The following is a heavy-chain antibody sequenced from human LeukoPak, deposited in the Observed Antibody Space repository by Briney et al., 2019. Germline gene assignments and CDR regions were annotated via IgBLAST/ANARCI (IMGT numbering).Heavy chain of an antibody. D-gene: IGHD3-3*01. CDR3: ARDGGAFDI. V-gene: IGHV3-23*01. Sequence: PGGSLRLSCAASGFTFSSYAMSWVRQAPGKGLEWVSGISGSGGGTYYADSVKGRFTISRDNSKNTLYLQMNSLRAEDTAVYYCARDGGAFDIWGQGTMVTVPS. CDR2: ISGSGGGT. J-gene: IGHJ3*02. CDR1: GFTFSSYA.